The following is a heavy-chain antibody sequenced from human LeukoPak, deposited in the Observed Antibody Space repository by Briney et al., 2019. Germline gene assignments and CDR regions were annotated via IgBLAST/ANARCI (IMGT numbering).Heavy chain of an antibody. J-gene: IGHJ4*02. Sequence: GGSLRLSCAASGFTFSSNLMHWVRQGPGKGLVWVSHINSDGRSTRYADSVKGRFTISRDNSKNTLYLQMNSLIADDTAVYYCAKQNFYGFNCFDYWGQGSLVTVSS. D-gene: IGHD3-10*01. CDR2: INSDGRST. CDR1: GFTFSSNL. V-gene: IGHV3-74*01. CDR3: AKQNFYGFNCFDY.